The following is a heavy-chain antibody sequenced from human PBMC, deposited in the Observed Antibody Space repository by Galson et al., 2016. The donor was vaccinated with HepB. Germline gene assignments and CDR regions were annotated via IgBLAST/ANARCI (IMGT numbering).Heavy chain of an antibody. CDR1: GFSFKDYT. V-gene: IGHV3-30-3*01. D-gene: IGHD2-15*01. Sequence: SLRLSCAGSGFSFKDYTLHWVRQAPGKGLEWVAVRSFDGTNTYYRDSVKGRFTISRNHSKNTLYRQMNGLRAEDTAVYYCASSWSDCSGGSCYSGWFDPWGQGALVTVSS. J-gene: IGHJ5*02. CDR3: ASSWSDCSGGSCYSGWFDP. CDR2: RSFDGTNT.